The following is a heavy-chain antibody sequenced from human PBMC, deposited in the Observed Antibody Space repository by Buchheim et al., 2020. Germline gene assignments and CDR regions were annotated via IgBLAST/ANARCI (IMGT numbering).Heavy chain of an antibody. Sequence: EVQLVESGGGLVQPGGSLRLSCAASGFTFSSYWMSWVRQAPGKGLEWVANIKQDGSEKYYVDSVKGRFTISRDNAKNSLYLQMNSLRAEDTAVYYCARDRRPNCISTSCYEEIDYWGQGTL. CDR1: GFTFSSYW. CDR2: IKQDGSEK. D-gene: IGHD2-2*01. V-gene: IGHV3-7*01. J-gene: IGHJ4*02. CDR3: ARDRRPNCISTSCYEEIDY.